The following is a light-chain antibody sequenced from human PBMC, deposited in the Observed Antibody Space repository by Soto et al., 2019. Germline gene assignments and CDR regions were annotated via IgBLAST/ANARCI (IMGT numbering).Light chain of an antibody. V-gene: IGLV2-14*01. CDR3: TSYTSTSTWV. CDR1: NSDVGGYKY. J-gene: IGLJ3*02. Sequence: QSALTQPASVSGSPGQSITISCTGTNSDVGGYKYVSWYQQHPGKAPKLIIYEVSNRPSGVSNRFSGSKSGNTASLTISGLQAEDETDYYCTSYTSTSTWVFGGGTKLTVL. CDR2: EVS.